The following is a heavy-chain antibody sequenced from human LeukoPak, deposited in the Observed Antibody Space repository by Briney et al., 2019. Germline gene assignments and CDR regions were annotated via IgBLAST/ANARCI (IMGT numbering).Heavy chain of an antibody. CDR3: TRRGDKHYDSTGGDF. D-gene: IGHD3-22*01. V-gene: IGHV3-73*01. J-gene: IGHJ4*02. CDR2: IRSITNNYAT. CDR1: GFTFSGSA. Sequence: GGSLRLSCEASGFTFSGSAMHWVRQASGKGLECVGRIRSITNNYATAYAASMKGRFTISRDDSKNTAYLQMNSLETEDTAVYYCTRRGDKHYDSTGGDFWGQGTLVTVSS.